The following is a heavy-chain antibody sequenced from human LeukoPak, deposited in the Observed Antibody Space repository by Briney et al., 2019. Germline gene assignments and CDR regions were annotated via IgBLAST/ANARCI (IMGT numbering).Heavy chain of an antibody. D-gene: IGHD1-1*01. CDR3: AKVPGGNFFYYYYMDV. V-gene: IGHV3-23*01. CDR2: ISGSSGST. Sequence: GGSLRLSCAASGFTFSDYGMSWVRQAPGKGLEWVSAISGSSGSTYYADSVKGRFTISRDNSKNTLYLQMNSLRAEDTAVYYCAKVPGGNFFYYYYMDVWGKGTTVTISS. CDR1: GFTFSDYG. J-gene: IGHJ6*03.